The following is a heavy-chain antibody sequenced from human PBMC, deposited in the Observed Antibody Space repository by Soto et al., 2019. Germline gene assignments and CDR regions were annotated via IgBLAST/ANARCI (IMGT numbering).Heavy chain of an antibody. V-gene: IGHV3-30*18. CDR2: ISYDGSNK. Sequence: LSLTCAASGFTFSSYGMHWVRQAPGKGLEWVAVISYDGSNKYYADSVKGRFTISRDNSKNTLYLQMNSLRAEDTAVYYCAKDIVVVPAALRGFYGMDVWGQGTTVTVSS. J-gene: IGHJ6*02. D-gene: IGHD2-2*01. CDR3: AKDIVVVPAALRGFYGMDV. CDR1: GFTFSSYG.